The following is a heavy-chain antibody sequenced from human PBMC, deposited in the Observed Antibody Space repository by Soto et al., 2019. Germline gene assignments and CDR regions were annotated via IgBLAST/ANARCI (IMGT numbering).Heavy chain of an antibody. CDR3: ARDLDTEWELGGY. CDR1: GYTFTSYA. J-gene: IGHJ4*02. V-gene: IGHV1-18*01. Sequence: ASVKVSCKASGYTFTSYAMHWVRQAPGQGLEWMGWISAYNGNTNYAQKLQGRVTMTTDTSTSTAYMELRSLRSDDTAVYYCARDLDTEWELGGYWGQGTLVTVSS. CDR2: ISAYNGNT. D-gene: IGHD1-26*01.